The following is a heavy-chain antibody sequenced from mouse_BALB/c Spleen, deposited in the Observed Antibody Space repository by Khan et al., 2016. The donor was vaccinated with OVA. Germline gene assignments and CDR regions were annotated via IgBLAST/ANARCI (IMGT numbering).Heavy chain of an antibody. CDR1: GYTFTDYN. CDR2: IIPNHVGT. V-gene: IGHV1-18*01. D-gene: IGHD2-2*01. J-gene: IGHJ3*01. CDR3: ARHGYGGFAY. Sequence: VRLQQSGPELVKPGASVKIPFNSSGYTFTDYNMAWVKQSHGKILEWIGDIIPNHVGTIYNQKFKGKATLTVDKSSSTAFRELRSLTSEDTAVYYGARHGYGGFAYWGQGTLVTVSA.